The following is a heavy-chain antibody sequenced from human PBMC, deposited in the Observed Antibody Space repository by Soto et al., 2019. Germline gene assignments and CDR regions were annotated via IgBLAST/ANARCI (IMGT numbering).Heavy chain of an antibody. J-gene: IGHJ6*02. CDR3: ARDQGGYSGYDYTPIYFYYYGMDV. CDR2: IYYSGST. CDR1: GGSISSYY. Sequence: SETLSLTCTVSGGSISSYYWSWIRQPPGKGLEWIGYIYYSGSTNYNPSLKSRVTISVDTSKNQFSLKLSSVTAADTAVYYCARDQGGYSGYDYTPIYFYYYGMDVWGQGTTVTVSS. D-gene: IGHD5-12*01. V-gene: IGHV4-59*01.